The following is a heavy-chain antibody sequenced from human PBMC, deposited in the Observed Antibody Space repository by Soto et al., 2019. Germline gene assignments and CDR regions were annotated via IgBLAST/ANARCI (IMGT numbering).Heavy chain of an antibody. V-gene: IGHV5-51*01. J-gene: IGHJ6*02. D-gene: IGHD6-13*01. Sequence: LKISCKGSGSSFTSYWIGWVRQMPGKGLEGMGIIYPGDSDTRYIPSFQGQVTISADKSISTAYLQRSSLKASDTAMYYCARRGAHLAAAGRRGSCYSYGMGLGGQEPTVTV. CDR2: IYPGDSDT. CDR3: ARRGAHLAAAGRRGSCYSYGMGL. CDR1: GSSFTSYW.